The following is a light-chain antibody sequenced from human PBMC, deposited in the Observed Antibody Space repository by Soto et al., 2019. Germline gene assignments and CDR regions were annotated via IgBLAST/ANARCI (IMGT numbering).Light chain of an antibody. CDR1: HIVSSY. CDR3: QERNSWPRT. J-gene: IGKJ1*01. Sequence: EIPLTPSPSTLSLHKGEGASLSCMASHIVSSYLAWYQHKPGQAPRLLIYDASNRATGIPARFSGSGSGTDFSLTISSLEPEDFALYYCQERNSWPRTFCQGTKVDIK. CDR2: DAS. V-gene: IGKV3-11*01.